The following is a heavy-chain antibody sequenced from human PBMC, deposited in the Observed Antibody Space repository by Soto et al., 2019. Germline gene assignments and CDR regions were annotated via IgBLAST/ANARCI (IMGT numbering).Heavy chain of an antibody. Sequence: QVQLVESGGGVVQPGGSLRLSCAASGFTFGRHGMHWVRQAPGKGLEWVAVIGSDGRRDSYADSVKGRFTISRDNGQNTLYWQLNSLRAEDTAVYYCAGDDDYGANGLDYWGQGTLVTVSS. CDR2: IGSDGRRD. D-gene: IGHD4-17*01. J-gene: IGHJ4*02. V-gene: IGHV3-33*01. CDR1: GFTFGRHG. CDR3: AGDDDYGANGLDY.